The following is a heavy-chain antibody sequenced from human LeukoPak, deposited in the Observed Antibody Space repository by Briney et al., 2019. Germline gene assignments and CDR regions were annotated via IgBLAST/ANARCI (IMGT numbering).Heavy chain of an antibody. CDR2: MNPNSGNT. J-gene: IGHJ6*03. D-gene: IGHD7-27*01. Sequence: ASVKVSCKASGYTFTSYDINWVRQATGQGLEWMGWMNPNSGNTGYAQKFQGRVTMTRDTSIGTAYMELSSLRSEDTAVYYCARSGHYYYYMDVWGKGTTVTISS. V-gene: IGHV1-8*01. CDR1: GYTFTSYD. CDR3: ARSGHYYYYMDV.